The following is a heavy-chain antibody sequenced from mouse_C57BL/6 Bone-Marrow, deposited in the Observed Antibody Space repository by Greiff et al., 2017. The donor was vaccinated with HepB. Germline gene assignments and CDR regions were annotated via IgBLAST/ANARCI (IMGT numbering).Heavy chain of an antibody. CDR3: TRETARNYFDY. D-gene: IGHD1-2*01. Sequence: EVQGVESGEGLVKPGGSLKLSCAASGFTFSSYAMSWVRQTPEKRLEWVAYISSGGDYIYYADTVKGRFTISRDNARNTLYLQRSSLKSEDTAMYYCTRETARNYFDYWGQGTTLTVSS. CDR1: GFTFSSYA. V-gene: IGHV5-9-1*02. J-gene: IGHJ2*01. CDR2: ISSGGDYI.